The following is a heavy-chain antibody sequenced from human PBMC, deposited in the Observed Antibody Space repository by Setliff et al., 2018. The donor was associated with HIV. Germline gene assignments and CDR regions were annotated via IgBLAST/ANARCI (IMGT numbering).Heavy chain of an antibody. D-gene: IGHD7-27*01. CDR1: GGSISSHY. J-gene: IGHJ6*03. V-gene: IGHV4-59*08. CDR2: IYYSVRT. CDR3: ARHPTNWGSTGYYYYYYMDV. Sequence: PSETLSLTCTVSGGSISSHYWSWIRQPPGKGLEWIGYIYYSVRTNYNPSLKSRVTISVDTSKNQFSLKLTSVTAADTAVYYCARHPTNWGSTGYYYYYYMDVWGTGTTVTVSS.